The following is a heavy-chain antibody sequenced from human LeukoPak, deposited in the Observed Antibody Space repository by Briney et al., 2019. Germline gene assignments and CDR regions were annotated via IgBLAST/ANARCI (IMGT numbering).Heavy chain of an antibody. V-gene: IGHV4-38-2*02. CDR2: IYHSGTT. CDR3: ARPYYYDSSGYLVAFDI. D-gene: IGHD3-22*01. J-gene: IGHJ3*02. Sequence: PSETLSLTCTVSGYSISSDYYWGWIRQPPGKGLEWIGSIYHSGTTYYNPSLKSRVTISVDTSKNQFSLKLSSVTAADTAVYYCARPYYYDSSGYLVAFDIWGQGTMVTVSS. CDR1: GYSISSDYY.